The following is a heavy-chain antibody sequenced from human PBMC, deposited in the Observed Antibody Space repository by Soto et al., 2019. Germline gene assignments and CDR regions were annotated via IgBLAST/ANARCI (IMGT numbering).Heavy chain of an antibody. J-gene: IGHJ5*02. V-gene: IGHV4-30-2*01. CDR3: ARGYCSITSCSNWLDP. CDR1: GGSISSGYS. Sequence: QLQLQESGSGLVKPSQTLSLTCAVSGGSISSGYSWSWIRQPPGKGLEWIGYIYYSGITYYNPSLKSRVTISVDRSKNQFSLKLSSVTAADTAVYYCARGYCSITSCSNWLDPWGQGTLVTVSS. D-gene: IGHD2-2*01. CDR2: IYYSGIT.